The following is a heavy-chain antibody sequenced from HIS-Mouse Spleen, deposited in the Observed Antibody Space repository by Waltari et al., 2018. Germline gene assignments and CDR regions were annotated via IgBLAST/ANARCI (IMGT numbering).Heavy chain of an antibody. CDR1: GGSFSGYY. CDR2: INHSRST. Sequence: QVQLQQWGAGLLKPSETLSLTCAVYGGSFSGYYWSWIRQPPGKGLEWIGEINHSRSTNDNPALKSRVTISVDTSKNQFSLKLSSVTAADTAVYYCARGRFHSWNDAFDIWGQGTMVTVSS. V-gene: IGHV4-34*01. D-gene: IGHD1-1*01. CDR3: ARGRFHSWNDAFDI. J-gene: IGHJ3*02.